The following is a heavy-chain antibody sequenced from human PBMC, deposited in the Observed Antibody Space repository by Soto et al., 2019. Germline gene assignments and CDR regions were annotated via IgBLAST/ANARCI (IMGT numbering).Heavy chain of an antibody. J-gene: IGHJ4*02. V-gene: IGHV3-7*03. D-gene: IGHD3-10*01. CDR2: IRQEGSEK. CDR1: GFRFSSYW. Sequence: EVQLVESGGGLVQPGGSLRLSCVASGFRFSSYWMTWVRQAPGKGLEWVANIRQEGSEKHYVDSVKGRFTISRDNAKNSLYLQMNSLTAEDTAVYYCATERSGVLDYWGQGTRVTVSS. CDR3: ATERSGVLDY.